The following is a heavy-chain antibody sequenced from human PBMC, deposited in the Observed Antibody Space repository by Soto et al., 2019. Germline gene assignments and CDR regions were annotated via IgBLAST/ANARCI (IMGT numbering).Heavy chain of an antibody. CDR3: ARGWGYDSNDYYYAY. CDR2: IIPIFGTA. CDR1: GGTFSRHA. V-gene: IGHV1-69*01. Sequence: QVQLVQSGAEVRKPGSSVKVSCKASGGTFSRHAISWVRQAPGQGLEWMGGIIPIFGTANHAQKFQGRFTIIADESTRKVYMDLSSLRSEDTAMYYCARGWGYDSNDYYYAYWGQGTLVIVSS. D-gene: IGHD3-22*01. J-gene: IGHJ4*02.